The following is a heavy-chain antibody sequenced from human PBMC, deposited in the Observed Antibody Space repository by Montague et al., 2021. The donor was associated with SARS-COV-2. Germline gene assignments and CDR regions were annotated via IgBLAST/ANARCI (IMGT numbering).Heavy chain of an antibody. J-gene: IGHJ6*02. Sequence: SETLSLTCTVSSGSISNYNWSWTRQPHGKGMEWNGIISNTESTNXNSSLESRVSISIEMSKSKFSLRVRSVTAADTAVYYCERSVQYAYGFDVWGQGTTVTISS. V-gene: IGHV4-59*08. D-gene: IGHD2-8*01. CDR3: ERSVQYAYGFDV. CDR2: ISNTEST. CDR1: SGSISNYN.